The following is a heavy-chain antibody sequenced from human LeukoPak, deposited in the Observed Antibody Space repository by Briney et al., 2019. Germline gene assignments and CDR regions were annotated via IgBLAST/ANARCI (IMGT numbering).Heavy chain of an antibody. V-gene: IGHV3-13*01. CDR1: GFTFSSYD. J-gene: IGHJ4*02. Sequence: GGSLRLPCAASGFTFSSYDMHWVRQATGKGLEWVSAIGVAANTFYSGSVKGRFTISRENAKNSLYLLMSSLRAEDTAVYYCARQNTPHGNFDYWGQGTLVTVSS. D-gene: IGHD1-26*01. CDR3: ARQNTPHGNFDY. CDR2: IGVAANT.